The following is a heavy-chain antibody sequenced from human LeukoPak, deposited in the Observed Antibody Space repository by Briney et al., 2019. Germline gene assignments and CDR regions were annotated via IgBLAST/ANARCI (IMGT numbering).Heavy chain of an antibody. CDR2: ISISDAYT. Sequence: GGSLRLSCAASVFTFSTYTMGWVRQAPGKGLEWVSSISISDAYTYYADSVKGRFTISRDNAKNSLYLQMNSLRAEDTAVYYCARRYCSTTTCDAFDNWGQGTLVTVSS. V-gene: IGHV3-21*06. CDR1: VFTFSTYT. J-gene: IGHJ4*02. CDR3: ARRYCSTTTCDAFDN. D-gene: IGHD2-2*01.